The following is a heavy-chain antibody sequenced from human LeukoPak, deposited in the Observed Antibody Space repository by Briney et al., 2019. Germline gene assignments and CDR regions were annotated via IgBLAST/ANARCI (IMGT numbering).Heavy chain of an antibody. CDR2: IKQDGSEK. V-gene: IGHV3-7*01. Sequence: GGSLRLSCVVSGFTFTSSWMTWVRQAPGKGLEWVANIKQDGSEKHYVDSVKGRFTISRDNAKNSLYLQMYSLRAEDTAVYYCAREPGIGYAFDIWGQGTVVTVSS. CDR3: AREPGIGYAFDI. D-gene: IGHD3-10*01. CDR1: GFTFTSSW. J-gene: IGHJ3*02.